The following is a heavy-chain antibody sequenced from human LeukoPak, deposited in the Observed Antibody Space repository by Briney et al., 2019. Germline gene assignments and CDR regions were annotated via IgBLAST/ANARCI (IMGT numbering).Heavy chain of an antibody. CDR3: ARGGWYYGY. D-gene: IGHD3-16*01. CDR1: GGSISSYY. CDR2: IYYSEST. Sequence: SETLSLTCTVSGGSISSYYWSWIRQPPGKGLEWIGYIYYSESTNYNPSLKSRVTMSVDTSKNQFSLKLSSVTAADTAVYYCARGGWYYGYWGQGTLVTVSS. V-gene: IGHV4-59*01. J-gene: IGHJ4*02.